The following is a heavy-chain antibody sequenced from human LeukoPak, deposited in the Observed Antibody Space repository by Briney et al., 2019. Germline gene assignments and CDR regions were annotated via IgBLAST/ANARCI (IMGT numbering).Heavy chain of an antibody. Sequence: SETLSLTCSVSGGSISNSSYYWGWIRQPPGKGLEWIGSIFYSGTTFYNPSLESRVTISVDTSKNRFSLKLSSVTAADTAMYYCASHSSYVSPFRSWGRGTLVTVSS. CDR3: ASHSSYVSPFRS. CDR2: IFYSGTT. V-gene: IGHV4-39*01. J-gene: IGHJ5*02. D-gene: IGHD3-10*02. CDR1: GGSISNSSYY.